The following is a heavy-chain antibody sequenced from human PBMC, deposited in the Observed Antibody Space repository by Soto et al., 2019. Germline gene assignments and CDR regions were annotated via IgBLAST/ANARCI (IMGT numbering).Heavy chain of an antibody. J-gene: IGHJ6*02. V-gene: IGHV1-69*01. CDR2: IIPIFGTA. D-gene: IGHD6-13*01. CDR3: ERGAAAGDYYYSYVMDV. CDR1: GGTFSSYA. Sequence: QVQLVQSGAEVKKPGSSVKVSCKASGGTFSSYAISWVRQAPGQGLEWRGGIIPIFGTANYAQKFQGRVTITADESTSTAYRALSSLRSEDPAVYYCERGAAAGDYYYSYVMDVWCQGTTVTVSS.